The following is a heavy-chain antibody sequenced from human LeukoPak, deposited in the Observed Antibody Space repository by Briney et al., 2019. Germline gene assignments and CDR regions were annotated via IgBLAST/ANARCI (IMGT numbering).Heavy chain of an antibody. V-gene: IGHV3-64*01. CDR3: ARSVTMVRGVTSWNWFDP. D-gene: IGHD3-10*01. CDR1: GFTFSSYA. J-gene: IGHJ5*02. Sequence: PGGSLRLSCAASGFTFSSYAMHWVRQAPGKGLEYVSAISSNGGSTYYANSVKGRFTISRDNSKNTLYLQMGSLRAEDMAAYYCARSVTMVRGVTSWNWFDPWGQGTLVTVSS. CDR2: ISSNGGST.